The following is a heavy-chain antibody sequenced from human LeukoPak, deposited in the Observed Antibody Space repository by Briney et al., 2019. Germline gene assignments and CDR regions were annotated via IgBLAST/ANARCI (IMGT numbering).Heavy chain of an antibody. D-gene: IGHD1-1*01. CDR1: VYTFTGYY. CDR2: INPYSGGT. CDR3: ARAPSLGPNAGGY. V-gene: IGHV1-2*02. Sequence: GSSVKVSCKASVYTFTGYYLHGVRQAPGQGLEWMGWINPYSGGTNYAQKFQGRVTITRDTSITTGYMDLSRQKSDDTAVYYCARAPSLGPNAGGYWGPGKLVTVSS. J-gene: IGHJ4*02.